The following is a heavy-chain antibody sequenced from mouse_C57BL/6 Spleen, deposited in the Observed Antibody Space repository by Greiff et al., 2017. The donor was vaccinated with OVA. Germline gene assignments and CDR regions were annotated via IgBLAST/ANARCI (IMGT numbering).Heavy chain of an antibody. CDR3: ARNYDGYYDY. Sequence: EVQLVESGGGLVKPGGSLKLSCAASGFTFSDYGMHWVRQAPEKGLEWVAYISSGSSTIYYADTVKGRFTISRDNAKNTLFLQMTSLRSEDTAMYYCARNYDGYYDYWGQGTTLTVSS. D-gene: IGHD2-3*01. CDR2: ISSGSSTI. J-gene: IGHJ2*01. V-gene: IGHV5-17*01. CDR1: GFTFSDYG.